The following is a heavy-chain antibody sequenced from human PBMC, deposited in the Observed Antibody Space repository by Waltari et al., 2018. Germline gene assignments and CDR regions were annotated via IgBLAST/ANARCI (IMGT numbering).Heavy chain of an antibody. CDR1: GGSFSGYY. CDR2: INHSGST. D-gene: IGHD6-13*01. J-gene: IGHJ4*02. CDR3: ARARAYSSSWYRSLVYFDY. Sequence: QVQLQQWGAGLLKPSETLSLTCAVYGGSFSGYYWSWIRQPPGKGLEWIGEINHSGSTYYNPSLKSRVTISVDRSKNQFSLKLSSVTAADTAVYYCARARAYSSSWYRSLVYFDYWGQGTLVTVSS. V-gene: IGHV4-34*01.